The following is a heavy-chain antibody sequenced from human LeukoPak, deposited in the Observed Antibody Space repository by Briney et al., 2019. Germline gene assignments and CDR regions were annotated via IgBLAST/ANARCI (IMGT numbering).Heavy chain of an antibody. CDR1: GFPFSNYW. V-gene: IGHV3-74*01. D-gene: IGHD3-10*01. J-gene: IGHJ4*02. CDR2: INSDGSST. Sequence: GGSLRLSCAASGFPFSNYWMHWVRHAPGKGLVWVSRINSDGSSTSYADSVKGRFTISRDNAKNTLYLQMNSLRAEDTAVYYCARGRTMVRGVMGRFDYWGQGTLVTVSS. CDR3: ARGRTMVRGVMGRFDY.